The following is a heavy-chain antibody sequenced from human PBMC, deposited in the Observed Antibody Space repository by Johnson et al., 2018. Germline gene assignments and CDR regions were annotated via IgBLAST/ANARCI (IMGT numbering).Heavy chain of an antibody. J-gene: IGHJ4*02. V-gene: IGHV3-30*03. CDR2: RAHDGSYI. CDR3: VSDIATPIARGSYFDH. Sequence: QVQLVQSGGGVVQPGRSLRLSCAASGFILNNYGMHWVRQAPGKGLEWVAVRAHDGSYIDYVDSVKGRFTISRDDSKNTLYLQMNSLRDEDTALYHCVSDIATPIARGSYFDHWGQGTLVTVSS. D-gene: IGHD5-12*01. CDR1: GFILNNYG.